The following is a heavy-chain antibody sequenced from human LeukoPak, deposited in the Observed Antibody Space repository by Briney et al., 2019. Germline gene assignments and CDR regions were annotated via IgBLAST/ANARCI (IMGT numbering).Heavy chain of an antibody. CDR2: INSDGSKT. D-gene: IGHD4-17*01. CDR3: AREFPPHYGDNYDYYYYYGMDV. V-gene: IGHV3-74*01. CDR1: GFTFSTFW. Sequence: PGGSLRLSCAASGFTFSTFWMHWVRQAPGKGLVWVSRINSDGSKTTYADSVKGRFRTSRDNAKNTLYLQMNSLSAEDTAVYYCAREFPPHYGDNYDYYYYYGMDVWGQGTTVTVSS. J-gene: IGHJ6*02.